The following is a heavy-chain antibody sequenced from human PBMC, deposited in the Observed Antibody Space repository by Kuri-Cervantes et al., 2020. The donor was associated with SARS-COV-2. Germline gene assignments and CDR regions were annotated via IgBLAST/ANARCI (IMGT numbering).Heavy chain of an antibody. CDR2: ISYDGSNK. CDR1: GFTFSSYA. D-gene: IGHD6-25*01. CDR3: ARDLIYEPRYSSGDAFDI. Sequence: GESLKISCAASGFTFSSYAMHWVRQAPGKGLEWVAVISYDGSNKYYADSVKGRFTISRDNSKNTLYLQMNSLRAEDTAVYCCARDLIYEPRYSSGDAFDIWGQGTMVTVSS. J-gene: IGHJ3*02. V-gene: IGHV3-30*04.